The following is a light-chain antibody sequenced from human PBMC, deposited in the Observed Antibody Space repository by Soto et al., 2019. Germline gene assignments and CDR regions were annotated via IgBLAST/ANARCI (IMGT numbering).Light chain of an antibody. V-gene: IGLV2-18*02. J-gene: IGLJ2*01. CDR1: SSDVGSYNR. CDR3: SSFTSSSTVV. CDR2: EVT. Sequence: QSVLTQPPSVSGSPGQSVTISCTGTSSDVGSYNRVSWYQQPPGTAPKLIIYEVTYRPSGVPDRFSGSKSGNTASLTISGLQAEDEADYYCSSFTSSSTVVFGGGTKLTVL.